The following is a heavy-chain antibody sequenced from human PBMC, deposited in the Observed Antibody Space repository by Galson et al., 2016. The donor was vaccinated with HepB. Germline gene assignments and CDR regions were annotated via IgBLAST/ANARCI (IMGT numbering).Heavy chain of an antibody. CDR3: ARANGIGGLTVIDV. J-gene: IGHJ6*02. Sequence: SVKVSCKASGYTFTSHYMHWVRQAPGQGLGWMGVNIPIFGTGNYAQHFQGRATITADESTGTAYMDLSNLTSEDTAGYDCARANGIGGLTVIDVWGQGTTVTVS. CDR1: GYTFTSHY. V-gene: IGHV1-69*13. D-gene: IGHD3-9*01. CDR2: NIPIFGTG.